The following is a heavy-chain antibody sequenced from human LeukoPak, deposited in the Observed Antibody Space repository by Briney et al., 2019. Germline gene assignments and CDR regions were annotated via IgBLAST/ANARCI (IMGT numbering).Heavy chain of an antibody. CDR1: SYSINRGYF. V-gene: IGHV4-38-2*01. D-gene: IGHD4-23*01. CDR3: ARQRGMSYGGNADDGFDV. Sequence: SETLSLTCSVSSYSINRGYFWGWIRQPPGKGLEWIGSIYRSGSTSYNPSLKSRVIVSVDTSKNQFSLNLASVTAADTAVYYCARQRGMSYGGNADDGFDVWGQGTLVTVSS. J-gene: IGHJ4*02. CDR2: IYRSGST.